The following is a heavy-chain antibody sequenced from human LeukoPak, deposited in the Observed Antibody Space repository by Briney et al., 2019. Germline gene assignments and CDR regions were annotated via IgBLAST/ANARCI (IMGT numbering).Heavy chain of an antibody. V-gene: IGHV3-21*01. J-gene: IGHJ4*02. CDR2: ISSSSSYI. CDR3: ARVLMSGWALYFDY. D-gene: IGHD6-19*01. CDR1: GFTFSSHS. Sequence: GGSLRLSCAASGFTFSSHSMNWVRQAPGKGLEWVSSISSSSSYIYYADSVKGRFTISRDNAKNSLYLQMNSLRAEDTAVYYCARVLMSGWALYFDYWGPGTLVTVSS.